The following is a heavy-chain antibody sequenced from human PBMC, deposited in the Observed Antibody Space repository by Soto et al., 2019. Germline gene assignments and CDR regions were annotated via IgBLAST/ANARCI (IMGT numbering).Heavy chain of an antibody. J-gene: IGHJ4*02. CDR3: AARGHDFWSGYYSFDY. V-gene: IGHV1-58*01. Sequence: GASVKVSCKASGFTFTSSAVQWVRQARGQRLEWIGWIVVGSGNTNYAQKFQERVTITRDMSTSTAYMELSSLRSEDTAVYYCAARGHDFWSGYYSFDYWGQGTLVTVSS. D-gene: IGHD3-3*01. CDR1: GFTFTSSA. CDR2: IVVGSGNT.